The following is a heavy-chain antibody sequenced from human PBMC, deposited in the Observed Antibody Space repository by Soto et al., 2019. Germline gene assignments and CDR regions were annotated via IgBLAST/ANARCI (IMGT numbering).Heavy chain of an antibody. CDR3: ARLTALTTADY. D-gene: IGHD1-1*01. CDR1: GYTFTSNY. V-gene: IGHV1-46*03. J-gene: IGHJ4*02. CDR2: INPSGGST. Sequence: QVQLVQSGAEVRTPGASVKVSCEASGYTFTSNYLLWVRESPGQGLEWMGIINPSGGSTTYSQKLQGRLTVTRDSSTSTVFMELSSLRSDDTAVYYCARLTALTTADYLGQGTLVTVSP.